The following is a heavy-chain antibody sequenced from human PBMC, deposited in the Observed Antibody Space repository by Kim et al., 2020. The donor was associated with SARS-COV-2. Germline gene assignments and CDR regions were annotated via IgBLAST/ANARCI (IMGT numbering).Heavy chain of an antibody. J-gene: IGHJ4*02. CDR3: AKHQSDWYCFDY. Sequence: GGSLRLSCAASGFTFRSYAMSWVRQAPGKGLEWVSAISGSGGNTYYTDSVKGRFTISRDNSKNTLYLQMSSPRDEDTAVYYCAKHQSDWYCFDYWGQGSLVTVSS. V-gene: IGHV3-23*01. D-gene: IGHD3-9*01. CDR1: GFTFRSYA. CDR2: ISGSGGNT.